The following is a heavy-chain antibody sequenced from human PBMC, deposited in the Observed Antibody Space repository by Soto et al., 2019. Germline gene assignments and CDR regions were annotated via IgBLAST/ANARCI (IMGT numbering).Heavy chain of an antibody. D-gene: IGHD5-12*01. CDR2: INPNSGGS. Sequence: ASVKVSCKASGYTFTGYYIHWVRQAPGQGLEWMAWINPNSGGSNFAEKFQGRVTMTRDTSITTAYMELNRLGSDDTAVYYCARDRLGYSGYGPYYFYGMDVWGQGTTVTVYS. J-gene: IGHJ6*02. V-gene: IGHV1-2*02. CDR1: GYTFTGYY. CDR3: ARDRLGYSGYGPYYFYGMDV.